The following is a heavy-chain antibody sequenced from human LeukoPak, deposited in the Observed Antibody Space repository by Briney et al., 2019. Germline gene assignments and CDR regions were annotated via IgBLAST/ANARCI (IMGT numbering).Heavy chain of an antibody. J-gene: IGHJ4*02. Sequence: SVKVSCKASGGTFSSYAISWVRQAPGQGLEWMGGIIPIFGTANYAQKFQGRVTMTRNTSISTAYMELSSLRSEDTAVYYCARGTAPRDYRFFDYWGQGTLVTVSS. CDR2: IIPIFGTA. V-gene: IGHV1-69*05. CDR1: GGTFSSYA. D-gene: IGHD4-17*01. CDR3: ARGTAPRDYRFFDY.